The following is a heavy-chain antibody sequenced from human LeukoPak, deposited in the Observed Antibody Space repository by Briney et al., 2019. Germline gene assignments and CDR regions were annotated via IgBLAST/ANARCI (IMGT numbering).Heavy chain of an antibody. CDR2: IYYSGST. Sequence: PSETLSLTCTVSGGSISSYYWSWIRQPPGKGLEWIGCIYYSGSTNYNPSLKSRVTISVDTSKNQFSLKLSSVTAADTAVYYCARDYCSSTSCYTSWFDPWGQGTLVTVSS. V-gene: IGHV4-59*01. CDR1: GGSISSYY. CDR3: ARDYCSSTSCYTSWFDP. J-gene: IGHJ5*02. D-gene: IGHD2-2*02.